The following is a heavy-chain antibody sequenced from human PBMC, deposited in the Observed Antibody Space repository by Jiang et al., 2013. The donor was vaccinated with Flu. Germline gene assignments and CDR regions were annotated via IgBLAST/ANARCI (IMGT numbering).Heavy chain of an antibody. D-gene: IGHD6-19*01. CDR3: ARNLAVAARFPGWFDP. J-gene: IGHJ5*02. CDR1: GYSFTSYW. Sequence: GAEVKKPGESLKISCKGSGYSFTSYWIGWVRQMPGKGLEWMGIIYPGDSDTRYSPSFQGQVTISADKSISTAYLQWSSLKASDTAMYYCARNLAVAARFPGWFDPWGQGTLVTVSS. V-gene: IGHV5-51*01. CDR2: IYPGDSDT.